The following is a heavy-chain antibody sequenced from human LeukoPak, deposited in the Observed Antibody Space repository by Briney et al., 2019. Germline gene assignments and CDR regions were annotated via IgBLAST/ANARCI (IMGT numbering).Heavy chain of an antibody. CDR3: ARAKYYYGSGSPYYFDY. CDR1: GGSISSYY. Sequence: PSETLSLTCTVSGGSISSYYWGWIRQPPGKGLEWIEYISYSGSANYNPSLKSRVTISVDTSENQFSLRLSSVTAADTAVYYCARAKYYYGSGSPYYFDYWGQGTLDTVSS. V-gene: IGHV4-59*01. D-gene: IGHD3-10*01. CDR2: ISYSGSA. J-gene: IGHJ4*02.